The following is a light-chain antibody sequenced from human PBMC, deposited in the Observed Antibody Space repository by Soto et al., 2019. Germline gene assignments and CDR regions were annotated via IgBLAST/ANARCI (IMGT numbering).Light chain of an antibody. J-gene: IGLJ1*01. Sequence: QSVLTQSPSPSGTSGPGFTLSSSGSTSHLVSNYVYWYQQLPVTAPKLLIYRNNQRPSWVPDRFSGSKSGTSASLASSGLRSDDEADYFCATWDDSLNGFYVFGTGTKVTVL. CDR3: ATWDDSLNGFYV. V-gene: IGLV1-47*01. CDR1: TSHLVSNY. CDR2: RNN.